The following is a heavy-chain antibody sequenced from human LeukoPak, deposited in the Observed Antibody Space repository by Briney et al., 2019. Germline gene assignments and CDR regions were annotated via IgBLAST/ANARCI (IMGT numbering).Heavy chain of an antibody. CDR1: GGSISSYC. V-gene: IGHV4-59*01. CDR2: IYYSGST. D-gene: IGHD3-10*01. Sequence: AETLSLTCTVSGGSISSYCWSWIRQPPGKGREWIGYIYYSGSTNYNPSLKSRVTISVDTSKNQFSLKLSSVTAADTAAYYCARGQYYYGSGNYYTTYYFDYWGQGTLVTVSS. J-gene: IGHJ4*02. CDR3: ARGQYYYGSGNYYTTYYFDY.